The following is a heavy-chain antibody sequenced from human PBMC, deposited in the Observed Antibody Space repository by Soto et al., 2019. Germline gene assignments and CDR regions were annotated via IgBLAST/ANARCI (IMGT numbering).Heavy chain of an antibody. CDR3: ARARRIWFGELLRYYGMDV. D-gene: IGHD3-10*01. Sequence: QVQLQESGPGLVKPSGTLSLTCAVSGGSISSSNWWSWVRQPPGKGLEWIGEIYHSGSTNYNPSLKSRVTISVDKSKNQFSLKLSSVTAADTAVYYCARARRIWFGELLRYYGMDVWGQGTTVTVSS. CDR1: GGSISSSNW. CDR2: IYHSGST. J-gene: IGHJ6*02. V-gene: IGHV4-4*02.